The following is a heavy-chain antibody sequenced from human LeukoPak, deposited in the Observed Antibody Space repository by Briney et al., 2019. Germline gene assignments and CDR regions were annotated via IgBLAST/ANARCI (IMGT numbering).Heavy chain of an antibody. CDR3: ARFDGYSSSWSFDC. D-gene: IGHD6-13*01. Sequence: GGSLRLSCVVSRFTFGNYGISWVGRAPGKGREGWPNIKQDGSEKYYVDSVKGRFTISRDNAKNSLYLQMNSLRAEDTAVYYCARFDGYSSSWSFDCWGQGTLVTVSS. J-gene: IGHJ4*02. CDR1: RFTFGNYG. V-gene: IGHV3-7*01. CDR2: IKQDGSEK.